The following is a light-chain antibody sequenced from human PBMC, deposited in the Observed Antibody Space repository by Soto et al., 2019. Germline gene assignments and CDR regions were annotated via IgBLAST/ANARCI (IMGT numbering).Light chain of an antibody. V-gene: IGKV3-11*01. Sequence: PGERATLSCRASQSVSSYLAWYQQKPGQAPRLLIYDASNRATGIPARFSGSGSGTDFTLTISSLEPEDFAVYYCQQRSNWPGITFGPGTKVDIK. CDR2: DAS. CDR3: QQRSNWPGIT. J-gene: IGKJ3*01. CDR1: QSVSSY.